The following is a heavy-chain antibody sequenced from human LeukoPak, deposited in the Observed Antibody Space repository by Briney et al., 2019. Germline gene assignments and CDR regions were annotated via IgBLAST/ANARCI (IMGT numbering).Heavy chain of an antibody. D-gene: IGHD2-21*02. CDR1: GGSISSGGYY. J-gene: IGHJ6*02. CDR2: IYYSGRT. V-gene: IGHV4-31*03. Sequence: PSETLSLTCSVSGGSISSGGYYWSWIRQHPGKGLEWIGYIYYSGRTNYNPSLKSRVTMSIDTSKDQFSLKLSSVTAADTAVYYCARNIVVVTADSYYYYGMDVWGPGTTVTVSS. CDR3: ARNIVVVTADSYYYYGMDV.